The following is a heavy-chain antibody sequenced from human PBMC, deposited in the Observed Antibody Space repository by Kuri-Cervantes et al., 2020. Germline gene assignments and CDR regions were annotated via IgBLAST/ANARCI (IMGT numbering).Heavy chain of an antibody. D-gene: IGHD3-3*01. J-gene: IGHJ6*02. V-gene: IGHV3-30-3*02. CDR1: GFTFSSYA. CDR3: AKSAIFGVVTPYYYYYGTDV. Sequence: GGSLRLSCAASGFTFSSYAMHWVRQAPGKGLEWVAVISYDGSNKYYADSVKGRFTISRDNSKNTLYLQMNSLRAEDTAVYYCAKSAIFGVVTPYYYYYGTDVWGQGTTVTVSS. CDR2: ISYDGSNK.